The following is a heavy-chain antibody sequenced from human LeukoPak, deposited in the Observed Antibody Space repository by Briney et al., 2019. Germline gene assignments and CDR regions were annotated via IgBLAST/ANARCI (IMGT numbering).Heavy chain of an antibody. CDR3: ACELPSNGYWFDP. Sequence: SETLSLPCMLSGVSLTEYYWSWLRLAPRRGLEWIGYMYYSGDSNSNPSLEGRVTLYADTSTNQFSLRLPAVTAPDTRIYYFACELPSNGYWFDPWGKGILVTVSS. CDR1: GVSLTEYY. CDR2: MYYSGDS. D-gene: IGHD6-25*01. V-gene: IGHV4-59*03. J-gene: IGHJ5*02.